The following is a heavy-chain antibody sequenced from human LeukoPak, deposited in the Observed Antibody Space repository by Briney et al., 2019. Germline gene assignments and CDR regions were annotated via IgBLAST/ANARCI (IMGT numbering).Heavy chain of an antibody. CDR3: ARADSSTWASYYYYGMDV. J-gene: IGHJ6*02. CDR2: IYYSGST. CDR1: GGSISSSSYY. Sequence: SETLSLTCTVSGGSISSSSYYWSWIRQPPGKGLEWIGYIYYSGSTNYNPSLKSRVTISVDTSKNQFSLKLSSVTAADTAVYYCARADSSTWASYYYYGMDVWGQGTTVTVSS. D-gene: IGHD2-2*01. V-gene: IGHV4-61*01.